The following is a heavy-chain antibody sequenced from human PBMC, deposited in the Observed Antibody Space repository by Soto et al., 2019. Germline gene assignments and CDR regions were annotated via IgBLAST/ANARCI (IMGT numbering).Heavy chain of an antibody. CDR1: GGTFSSYT. V-gene: IGHV1-69*13. CDR3: ARYASSGNNSVWHTFDP. D-gene: IGHD6-19*01. Sequence: ASVKVSCKASGGTFSSYTINWVRQAPGQGLEWMGGIIPIFGTTNYAKKFQGRVTITADESTSTAYMELSSLRSEDTAVYYCARYASSGNNSVWHTFDPWGQGTLGTVSS. CDR2: IIPIFGTT. J-gene: IGHJ5*02.